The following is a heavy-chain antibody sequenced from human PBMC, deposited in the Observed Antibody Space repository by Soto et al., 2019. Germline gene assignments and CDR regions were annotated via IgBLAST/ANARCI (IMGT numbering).Heavy chain of an antibody. V-gene: IGHV4-59*01. D-gene: IGHD3-22*01. J-gene: IGHJ6*02. CDR3: ARSSYYDSSGYWPLNYYYYGMDV. CDR2: IYYSGST. Sequence: PSETLSLTCTVSGGSISSYYWSWIRQPPGKGLEWIGYIYYSGSTNYNPSLKSRVTISVDTSKNQFSLKLSSVTAADTAVYYCARSSYYDSSGYWPLNYYYYGMDVWGQGTTVTVS. CDR1: GGSISSYY.